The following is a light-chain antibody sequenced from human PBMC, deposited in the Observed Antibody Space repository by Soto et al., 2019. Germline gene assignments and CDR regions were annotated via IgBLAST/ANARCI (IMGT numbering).Light chain of an antibody. CDR2: LNSDGSH. Sequence: QLVLTQSPSASASLGASVKLTCTLSSGHSSYVIAWHQQQPQKGPRYLMKLNSDGSHSKGDEIPDRFSGSSSGAERYLTISSLQSEDEADYYCQTWGTGIRVFGGGTQLTVL. CDR1: SGHSSYV. V-gene: IGLV4-69*01. CDR3: QTWGTGIRV. J-gene: IGLJ3*02.